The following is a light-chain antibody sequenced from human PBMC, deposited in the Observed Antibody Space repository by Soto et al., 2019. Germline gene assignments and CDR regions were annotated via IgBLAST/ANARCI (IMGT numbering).Light chain of an antibody. V-gene: IGKV2-28*01. CDR3: MQPLQTPRT. Sequence: EIVMTQSTLSLPVTPGEPASISCRSSHSLLHTNGYNYSDWYLQKPGQSPQALIYLGSNRSSGVPDRFSGSGSGTDFTLKISRVEAEDVGVYYCMQPLQTPRTFGQGTKVAI. J-gene: IGKJ1*01. CDR1: HSLLHTNGYNY. CDR2: LGS.